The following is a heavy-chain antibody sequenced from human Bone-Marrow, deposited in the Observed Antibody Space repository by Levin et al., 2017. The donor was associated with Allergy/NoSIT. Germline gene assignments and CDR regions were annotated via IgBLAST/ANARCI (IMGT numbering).Heavy chain of an antibody. Sequence: ASVKVSCAASGFTFSSYAMSWVRQAPGKGLEWVSAISGSGGSTYYADSVKGRFTISRDNSKNTLYLQMNSLRAEDTAVYYCAKDARYSGYDNYFDYWGQGTLVTVSS. CDR3: AKDARYSGYDNYFDY. CDR1: GFTFSSYA. CDR2: ISGSGGST. D-gene: IGHD5-12*01. V-gene: IGHV3-23*01. J-gene: IGHJ4*02.